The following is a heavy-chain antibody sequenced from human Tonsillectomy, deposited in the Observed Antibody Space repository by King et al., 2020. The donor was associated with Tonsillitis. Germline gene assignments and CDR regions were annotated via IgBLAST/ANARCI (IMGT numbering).Heavy chain of an antibody. CDR1: GGSISSSSYY. CDR2: IYYSGST. D-gene: IGHD1-26*01. Sequence: QLQESGPGLVKPSETLSLTCTVSGGSISSSSYYWGWIRQPPGKGLEWIGSIYYSGSTYFNPSLKSRVTISVDTSKNQLSLKLSSVTAADTAVYYCARYSGGYLTGGDYWGQGTLVTVSS. V-gene: IGHV4-39*01. CDR3: ARYSGGYLTGGDY. J-gene: IGHJ4*02.